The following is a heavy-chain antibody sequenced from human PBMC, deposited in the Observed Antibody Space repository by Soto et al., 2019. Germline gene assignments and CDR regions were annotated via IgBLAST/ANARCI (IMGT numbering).Heavy chain of an antibody. J-gene: IGHJ6*02. CDR3: AKPGYCSSTSGYTRRGVMWHGMDV. Sequence: QVQLVESGGGVVQPGRSLRLSCAASGFTFSSDGMHWVRQAPGKGLEWVAVISYDGSNKYYAELVQGRFTIARDNSKNTLYLQMNSLSAEDTAVYYLAKPGYCSSTSGYTRRGVMWHGMDVWGQATTVTVSS. CDR1: GFTFSSDG. V-gene: IGHV3-30*18. D-gene: IGHD2-2*02. CDR2: ISYDGSNK.